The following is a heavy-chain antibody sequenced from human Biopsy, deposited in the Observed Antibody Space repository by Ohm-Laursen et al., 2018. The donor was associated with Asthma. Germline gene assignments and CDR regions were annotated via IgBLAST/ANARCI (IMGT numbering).Heavy chain of an antibody. Sequence: SVKISCNASGYTFRSYGVSWVRQAPGQGLEWMGWISPFTGDTHFGQKFQGRVTMTTDTSTDTAYMELRSLRSDDTAVYYCARHPYNFGGFDYWGQGSLVLVSS. CDR1: GYTFRSYG. CDR3: ARHPYNFGGFDY. V-gene: IGHV1-18*04. D-gene: IGHD5-24*01. CDR2: ISPFTGDT. J-gene: IGHJ4*02.